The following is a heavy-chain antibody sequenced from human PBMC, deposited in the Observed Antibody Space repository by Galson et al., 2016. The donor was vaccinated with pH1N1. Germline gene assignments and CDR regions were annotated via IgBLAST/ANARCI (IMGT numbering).Heavy chain of an antibody. CDR2: ISPYNGNT. CDR3: ATGHDYETSGYAADY. CDR1: GYSFANFG. D-gene: IGHD3-22*01. V-gene: IGHV1-18*01. J-gene: IGHJ4*02. Sequence: SVKVSCKASGYSFANFGINWVRQAPGQGLDWMGWISPYNGNTDYAQRFQGRLTMTTDRSTSTAYTHLKGLTSNDTAVYYCATGHDYETSGYAADYWGQGTLVTVSS.